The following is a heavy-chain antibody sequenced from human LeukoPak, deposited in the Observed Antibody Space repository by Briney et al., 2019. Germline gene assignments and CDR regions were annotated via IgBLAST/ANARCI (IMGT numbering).Heavy chain of an antibody. CDR2: ISSSSSYI. D-gene: IGHD3-10*01. CDR3: ARDVGYYGSGSPFDY. V-gene: IGHV3-21*01. CDR1: GFTFSSYS. J-gene: IGHJ4*02. Sequence: PGGSLRLSCAASGFTFSSYSMNWVRQAPGKGLEWVSSISSSSSYIYYADSVKGRFTISRDNAKNSLYLQMNSLRAEDTAVYYCARDVGYYGSGSPFDYWGQGTLVTVSS.